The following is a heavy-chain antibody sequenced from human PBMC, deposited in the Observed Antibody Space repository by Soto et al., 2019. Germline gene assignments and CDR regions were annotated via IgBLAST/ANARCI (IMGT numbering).Heavy chain of an antibody. D-gene: IGHD6-6*01. CDR1: GFTFSSYW. J-gene: IGHJ4*02. V-gene: IGHV3-74*01. CDR2: INSDGSST. Sequence: GGSLRLSCAASGFTFSSYWMHWVRQAPGKGLVWVSRINSDGSSTSYADSVKGRFTISRDNAKNTLYLQMNSLRAEDTAVYYCAREVHSSSPGDLGQGTLVTVSS. CDR3: AREVHSSSPGD.